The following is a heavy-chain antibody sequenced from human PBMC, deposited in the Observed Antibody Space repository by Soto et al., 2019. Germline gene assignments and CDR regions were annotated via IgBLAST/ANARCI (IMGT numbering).Heavy chain of an antibody. CDR2: ISYDGSNK. V-gene: IGHV3-30*18. J-gene: IGHJ4*02. CDR3: AKGGKIAAAGLFDY. Sequence: GSLRVSCAASGFTFSSYGMHWVRQAPGKGLEWVAVISYDGSNKYYADSVKGRFTISRDNSKNTLYLQMNSLRAEDTAVYYCAKGGKIAAAGLFDYWGQGTLVTVSS. CDR1: GFTFSSYG. D-gene: IGHD6-13*01.